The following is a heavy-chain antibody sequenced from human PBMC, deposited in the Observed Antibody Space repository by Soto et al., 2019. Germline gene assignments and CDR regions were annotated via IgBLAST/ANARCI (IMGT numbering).Heavy chain of an antibody. D-gene: IGHD6-6*01. V-gene: IGHV1-46*01. CDR3: ARADSDSFWFDP. Sequence: ASVKVSCKASAYSFTTYHIHWVRQAPGQGLEWMGLINPDAGATNYAQRFQGRLRLTRDTSKNQFSLKLSSVTAADTAIYYCARADSDSFWFDPWGQGTLVTVSS. CDR2: INPDAGAT. J-gene: IGHJ5*02. CDR1: AYSFTTYH.